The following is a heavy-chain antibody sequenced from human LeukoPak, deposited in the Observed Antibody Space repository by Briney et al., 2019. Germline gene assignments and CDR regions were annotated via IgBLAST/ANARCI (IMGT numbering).Heavy chain of an antibody. CDR1: GFTFSSYA. D-gene: IGHD6-19*01. Sequence: GGSLRLSCAASGFTFSSYAMSWVRQAPGKGLEWVSVISGSGSSTYDADSVKGRFTISRDNSKNSLYLQMNSLRAEDTAVYYCARHGGWYHFGVGWGQGTLVTVSS. J-gene: IGHJ4*02. CDR3: ARHGGWYHFGVG. V-gene: IGHV3-23*01. CDR2: ISGSGSST.